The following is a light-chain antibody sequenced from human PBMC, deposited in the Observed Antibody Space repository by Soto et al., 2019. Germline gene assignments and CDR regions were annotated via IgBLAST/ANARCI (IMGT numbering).Light chain of an antibody. CDR3: ASFRSGTILV. CDR1: RSDIGDSNF. V-gene: IGLV2-14*01. CDR2: EVN. Sequence: QSVLTQPASVSGSPGQSVTISCTGPRSDIGDSNFISGYQHSPGKAPRLLIYEVNNRPSGVSKRFSGSKAGNTASLTISGLLDDDEADYFCASFRSGTILVFGSGTKVTVL. J-gene: IGLJ1*01.